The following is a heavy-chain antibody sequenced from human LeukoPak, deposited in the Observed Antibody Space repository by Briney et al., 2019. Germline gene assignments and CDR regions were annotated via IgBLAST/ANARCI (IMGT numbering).Heavy chain of an antibody. CDR2: ISAYNGNT. CDR3: ARCRYCTNGVCYRYFDY. Sequence: ASVKVSCKASGYTFTSYGISWVRQAPGQGLEWMGWISAYNGNTNYAQKLQGRVTMTTDTSTSTAYMELRSLRSDDTAVYYCARCRYCTNGVCYRYFDYWGQGTLVTVSS. J-gene: IGHJ4*02. CDR1: GYTFTSYG. V-gene: IGHV1-18*01. D-gene: IGHD2-8*01.